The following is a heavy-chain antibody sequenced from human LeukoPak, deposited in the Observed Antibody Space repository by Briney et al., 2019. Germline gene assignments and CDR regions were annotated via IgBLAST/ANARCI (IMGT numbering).Heavy chain of an antibody. J-gene: IGHJ4*02. D-gene: IGHD3-10*01. Sequence: SVKVSCKASGGTFSSYAISWVRQAPGQGLEWMGRIIPILGIANYAQKFQGRVTITADKSTSTAYMEPSSLRSEDTAVYYCASTDYYGSGSYYWGQGTLVTVSS. CDR1: GGTFSSYA. CDR2: IIPILGIA. CDR3: ASTDYYGSGSYY. V-gene: IGHV1-69*04.